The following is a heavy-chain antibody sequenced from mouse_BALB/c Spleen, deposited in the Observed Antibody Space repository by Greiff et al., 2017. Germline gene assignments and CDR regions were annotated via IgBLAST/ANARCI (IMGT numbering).Heavy chain of an antibody. CDR3: ASGRDYYAMDY. J-gene: IGHJ4*01. CDR1: GFNIKDTY. V-gene: IGHV14-3*02. CDR2: IDPANGNT. Sequence: VQLQQSGAELVKPGASVKLSCTASGFNIKDTYMYWVKQRPEQGLEWIGRIDPANGNTKYDPKFQGKATITADTSSNTAYLQLSSLTSEDTAVYYCASGRDYYAMDYWGQGTSVTVSS.